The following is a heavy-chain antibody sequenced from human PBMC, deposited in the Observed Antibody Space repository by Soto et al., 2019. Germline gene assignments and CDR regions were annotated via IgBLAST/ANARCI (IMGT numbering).Heavy chain of an antibody. J-gene: IGHJ6*02. Sequence: QVQLVQSGAEVKKPGSSVKVSCKASGGTFSSYAISWVRQAPGQGLEWMGGIIPIFGTANYAQKFQGRVTITADESTSKAYMELSSLRSEDTAVYYCARDKAVLVPAAMRRYYYGMDVWGQGTTVTVSS. CDR1: GGTFSSYA. D-gene: IGHD2-2*01. CDR2: IIPIFGTA. CDR3: ARDKAVLVPAAMRRYYYGMDV. V-gene: IGHV1-69*12.